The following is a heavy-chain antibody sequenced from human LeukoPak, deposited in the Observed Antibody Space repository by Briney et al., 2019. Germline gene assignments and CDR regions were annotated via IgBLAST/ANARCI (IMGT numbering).Heavy chain of an antibody. J-gene: IGHJ4*02. CDR3: ARDGHSYYDFWSGYYYEGYFDY. CDR1: GYTFTSYA. Sequence: ASVKVSCKASGYTFTSYAMNWVRQAPGQGLEWVGWINTNTGNPTYAQGFTGRFVFSLDTSVSTAYLQISSLKAEDTAVYYCARDGHSYYDFWSGYYYEGYFDYWGQGTLVTVSS. D-gene: IGHD3-3*01. V-gene: IGHV7-4-1*02. CDR2: INTNTGNP.